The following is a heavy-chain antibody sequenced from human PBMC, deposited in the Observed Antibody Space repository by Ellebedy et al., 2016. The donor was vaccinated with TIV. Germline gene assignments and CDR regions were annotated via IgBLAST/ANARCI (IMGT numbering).Heavy chain of an antibody. Sequence: PGGSLRLPCAASGFTVNSNYVSWVRLAPGRGLEWVPVTYTDGRTYYADSVKGRFTVARDNSKNTLHLQMNSQRAEDTAIYCCARVMGRTSSYGMDVWGQGTTVAVSS. J-gene: IGHJ6*02. CDR2: TYTDGRT. V-gene: IGHV3-53*01. CDR1: GFTVNSNY. D-gene: IGHD2-2*01. CDR3: ARVMGRTSSYGMDV.